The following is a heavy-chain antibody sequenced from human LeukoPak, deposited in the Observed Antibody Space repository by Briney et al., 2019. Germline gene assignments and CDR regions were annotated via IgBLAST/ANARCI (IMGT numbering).Heavy chain of an antibody. Sequence: PGGSLRLSCAASGFTFSSYSMNLVRQAPGKGLEWVSSISSSSSYIYYADSVKGRFTISRDNAKNSLYLQMNSLRAEDTAVYYCASIPTWGGMDVWGKGTTVTISS. CDR2: ISSSSSYI. J-gene: IGHJ6*03. CDR3: ASIPTWGGMDV. V-gene: IGHV3-21*01. D-gene: IGHD2-2*02. CDR1: GFTFSSYS.